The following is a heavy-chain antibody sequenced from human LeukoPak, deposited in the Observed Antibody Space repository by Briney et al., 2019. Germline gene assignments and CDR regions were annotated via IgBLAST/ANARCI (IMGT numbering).Heavy chain of an antibody. V-gene: IGHV3-9*01. CDR3: AKVVAGDIVASTFDY. Sequence: GGSLRLSCAASGFTFDDYAMHWVRQAPGKGLEWVSGISWNSGSIGYADSVKGRFTISRDNAKNPLYLQMNSLRAEDTALYYCAKVVAGDIVASTFDYWGQGTLVTVSS. CDR2: ISWNSGSI. CDR1: GFTFDDYA. D-gene: IGHD5-12*01. J-gene: IGHJ4*02.